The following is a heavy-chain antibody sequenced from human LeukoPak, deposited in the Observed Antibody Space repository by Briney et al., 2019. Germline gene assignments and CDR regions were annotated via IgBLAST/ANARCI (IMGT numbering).Heavy chain of an antibody. Sequence: PGGSLRLSCVTSGFTFSDYFMNWIRQAPGKGPEWLSFINSDGNNIYYRDSVKGRFTISRDNAKKTLYLEMNNLRVDDTAIYYCATSRVFDFWGQGTLVADSS. J-gene: IGHJ4*02. CDR3: ATSRVFDF. CDR2: INSDGNNI. V-gene: IGHV3-11*04. CDR1: GFTFSDYF.